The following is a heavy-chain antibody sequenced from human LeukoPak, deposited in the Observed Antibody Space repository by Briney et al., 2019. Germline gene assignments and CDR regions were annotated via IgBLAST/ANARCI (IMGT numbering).Heavy chain of an antibody. CDR2: IYYSGST. V-gene: IGHV4-59*01. J-gene: IGHJ6*03. CDR3: ARDGQIRVYYYMDV. Sequence: YIYYSGSTNYNPSLKSRVTISVDTSKNQFSLKLSSVTAADTAVYYCARDGQIRVYYYMDVWGKGTTVTVSS.